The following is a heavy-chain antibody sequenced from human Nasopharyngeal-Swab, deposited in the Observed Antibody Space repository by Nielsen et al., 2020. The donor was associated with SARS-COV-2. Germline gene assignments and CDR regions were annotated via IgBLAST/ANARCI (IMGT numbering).Heavy chain of an antibody. CDR3: AREEYYYDSSGNYYRAFDN. CDR2: VSYSGIT. V-gene: IGHV4-59*11. D-gene: IGHD3-22*01. Sequence: GSLRLSCTVSGAFISGHHWSWIRQPPGKGLEWIGYVSYSGITNYNPSLNSRVTISADSSKNPFSLELGSVTAADTAVYYCAREEYYYDSSGNYYRAFDNWGQGTLVSVSS. CDR1: GAFISGHH. J-gene: IGHJ4*02.